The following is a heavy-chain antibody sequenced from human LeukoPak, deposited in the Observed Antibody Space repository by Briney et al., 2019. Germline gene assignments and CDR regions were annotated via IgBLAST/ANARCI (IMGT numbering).Heavy chain of an antibody. CDR3: ARSVGDGLYYYYYYMDV. CDR1: GFTFSSYG. Sequence: GGSLRLSCAASGFTFSSYGMHWVRQAPGKGLEWVAFIRYDGSNKYYADSVKGRFTISRDNSKNTLYLQMNSLRSEDTAVYYCARSVGDGLYYYYYYMDVWGKGTTVTISS. D-gene: IGHD2-21*02. CDR2: IRYDGSNK. V-gene: IGHV3-30*02. J-gene: IGHJ6*03.